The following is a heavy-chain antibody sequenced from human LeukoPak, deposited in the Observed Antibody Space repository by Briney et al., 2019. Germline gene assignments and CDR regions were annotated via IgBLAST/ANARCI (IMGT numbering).Heavy chain of an antibody. D-gene: IGHD3-16*02. CDR3: ATARVRHYDYVWGSYRPSQWFDP. V-gene: IGHV4-39*01. J-gene: IGHJ5*02. Sequence: PSETLSLTCTVSGGSISSSSYYWGWIRQPPGKGLEWIGSIYYSGSTYYNPSLKSRVTISVDTSKNQFSLKLSSVTAADTAVYYCATARVRHYDYVWGSYRPSQWFDPWGQGTLVTVSS. CDR1: GGSISSSSYY. CDR2: IYYSGST.